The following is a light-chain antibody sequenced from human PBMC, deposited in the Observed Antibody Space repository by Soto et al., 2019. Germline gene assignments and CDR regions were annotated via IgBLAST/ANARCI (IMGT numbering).Light chain of an antibody. Sequence: DIQMTQSPSTLSASVGDRVTITCRASQSISSWLAWYQQKPGKAPKLLIYKASSLESGVPSRFSGRGSGTEFTLTISSLQPDDFATYYCQQRWTFGQGTKVEIK. CDR1: QSISSW. CDR3: QQRWT. J-gene: IGKJ1*01. CDR2: KAS. V-gene: IGKV1-5*03.